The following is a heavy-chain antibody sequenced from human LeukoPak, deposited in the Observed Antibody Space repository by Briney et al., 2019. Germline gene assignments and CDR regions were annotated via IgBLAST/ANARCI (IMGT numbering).Heavy chain of an antibody. Sequence: GGSLRLSCAASGFTFSSYGMHWVRQAPGKGLEWVAFIRYDGSNKYYADSVKGRFTISRDNSKNTLYLQMNSLRAGDTAVYYCARDRGYSYGEIDYWGQGTLVTVSS. CDR2: IRYDGSNK. J-gene: IGHJ4*02. V-gene: IGHV3-30*02. D-gene: IGHD5-18*01. CDR1: GFTFSSYG. CDR3: ARDRGYSYGEIDY.